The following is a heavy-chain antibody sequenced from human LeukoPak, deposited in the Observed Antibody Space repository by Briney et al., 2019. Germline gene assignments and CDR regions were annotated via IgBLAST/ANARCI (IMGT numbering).Heavy chain of an antibody. J-gene: IGHJ4*02. D-gene: IGHD2-2*01. CDR1: GFTFSSYW. Sequence: GGSLRLSCAASGFTFSSYWMHWVRHAPGKGLVWVSHINGDGSSTGYADSVKGRFTISRDNAKSTLYLQMNSLRVEDTAVYYCARGIGEAAMNYWGQGTLVTVSA. CDR2: INGDGSST. V-gene: IGHV3-74*01. CDR3: ARGIGEAAMNY.